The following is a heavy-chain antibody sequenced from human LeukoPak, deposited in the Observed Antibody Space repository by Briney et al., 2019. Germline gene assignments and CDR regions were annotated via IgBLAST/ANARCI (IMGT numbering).Heavy chain of an antibody. CDR2: ISWNSGSI. Sequence: GGSLRLSCAASGFTFDDHAMHWVRQAPGKGLEWVSSISWNSGSIGYVDSVKSRFTISRDNAKGSLYLQMNSLRAEDTALYYCAKDWGSGFDFYYYGMDVWGQGTTVTVSS. V-gene: IGHV3-9*01. J-gene: IGHJ6*02. CDR1: GFTFDDHA. D-gene: IGHD3-16*01. CDR3: AKDWGSGFDFYYYGMDV.